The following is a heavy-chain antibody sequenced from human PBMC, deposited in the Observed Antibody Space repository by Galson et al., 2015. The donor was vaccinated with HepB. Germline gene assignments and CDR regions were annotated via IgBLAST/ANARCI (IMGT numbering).Heavy chain of an antibody. CDR3: ARDGHLGDYYYYYYMDV. Sequence: SVKVSCKASGYTFTTYGIHWVRQAPGQNLEWMGWINAGNDNMRYSQKFQGRLTLTRDTSASTAYMDLSSLRSEDTAVYFCARDGHLGDYYYYYYMDVWGKGTTVTVSS. CDR1: GYTFTTYG. V-gene: IGHV1-3*01. CDR2: INAGNDNM. J-gene: IGHJ6*03. D-gene: IGHD3-16*01.